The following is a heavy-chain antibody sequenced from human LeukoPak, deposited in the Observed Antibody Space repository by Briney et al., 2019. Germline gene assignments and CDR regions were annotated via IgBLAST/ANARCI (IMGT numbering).Heavy chain of an antibody. J-gene: IGHJ5*02. CDR1: GYTLTSYD. CDR3: ARRRHPGTLTNWFDP. CDR2: MNPNSGNT. V-gene: IGHV1-8*01. Sequence: GASVTVSCTASGYTLTSYDINWVRQATGQGIEWMGWMNPNSGNTGYAQKFQGRVTMTRNTSISTAYMELSSLRSEDTAVYYCARRRHPGTLTNWFDPWGQGTLVTVSS. D-gene: IGHD6-13*01.